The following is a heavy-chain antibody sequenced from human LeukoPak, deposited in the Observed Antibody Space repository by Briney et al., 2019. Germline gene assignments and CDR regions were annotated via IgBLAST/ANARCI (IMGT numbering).Heavy chain of an antibody. J-gene: IGHJ4*02. CDR3: ARGRFDLYDYVWGSYAT. CDR1: GGSFSGYY. D-gene: IGHD3-16*01. V-gene: IGHV4-34*01. Sequence: PSETLSLTCAVYGGSFSGYYWSWIRQPPGKGLEWIGEINHSGSTNYNPSLESRVTISVDTSKNQFSLKLSSVTAADTAVYYCARGRFDLYDYVWGSYATWGQGTLVTVSS. CDR2: INHSGST.